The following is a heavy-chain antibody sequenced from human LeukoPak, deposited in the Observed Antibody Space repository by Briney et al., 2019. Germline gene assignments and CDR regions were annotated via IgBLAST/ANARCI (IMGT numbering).Heavy chain of an antibody. D-gene: IGHD3-22*01. V-gene: IGHV4-34*01. CDR3: AREHGPTYYYDSSGPRWFDP. Sequence: SETLSLTCAVYGGSFSGYYWSWIRQPPGKGLEWIGEINHSGSTNYNPFLKSRVTISVDTSKNQFSLKLSSVTAADTAVYYCAREHGPTYYYDSSGPRWFDPWGQGTLVTVSS. CDR1: GGSFSGYY. CDR2: INHSGST. J-gene: IGHJ5*02.